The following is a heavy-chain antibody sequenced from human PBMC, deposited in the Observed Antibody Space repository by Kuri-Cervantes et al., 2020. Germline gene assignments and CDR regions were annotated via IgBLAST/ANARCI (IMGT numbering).Heavy chain of an antibody. CDR3: ARVCVPPWGKMATFNSVPIK. V-gene: IGHV1-18*01. J-gene: IGHJ4*01. D-gene: IGHD5-24*01. CDR1: GYTFTFYG. CDR2: IRGYNGNT. Sequence: SVTVSCKASGYTFTFYGVTWVRQAPGHELEWMGCIRGYNGNTKYAQNLQGRVTLTTDRFTCTAYMELRGLRSDDAALYYCARVCVPPWGKMATFNSVPIKWGHRPLVTVSS.